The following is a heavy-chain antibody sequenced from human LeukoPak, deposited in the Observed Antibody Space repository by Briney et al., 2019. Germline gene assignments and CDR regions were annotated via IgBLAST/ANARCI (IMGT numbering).Heavy chain of an antibody. D-gene: IGHD3-22*01. J-gene: IGHJ4*02. CDR3: ATYYYDSSGYGLFDY. Sequence: PSETLSLTCTVSGGSISSYYWSWIRQPPGKGLEWIGYIYYSGSTNYNPSLKSRVTISVDTSKNPFSLKLSSVTAADTAVYYCATYYYDSSGYGLFDYWGQGTLVTVSS. V-gene: IGHV4-59*01. CDR1: GGSISSYY. CDR2: IYYSGST.